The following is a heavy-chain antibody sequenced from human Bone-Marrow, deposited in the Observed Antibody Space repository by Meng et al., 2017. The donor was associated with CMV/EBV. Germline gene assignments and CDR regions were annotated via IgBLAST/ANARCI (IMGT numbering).Heavy chain of an antibody. Sequence: SGLTLVKPTQTLTLTCTFPGFSLTTSGVGVGWIRQPPGKALEWLALIYWNNQERYNSSLTSRLTITKDTSNNQVVLTMANMDPVDTATYYCVHTYPLFYFDYWGQGTLVTVSS. V-gene: IGHV2-5*01. D-gene: IGHD2-21*01. CDR2: IYWNNQE. J-gene: IGHJ4*02. CDR1: GFSLTTSGVG. CDR3: VHTYPLFYFDY.